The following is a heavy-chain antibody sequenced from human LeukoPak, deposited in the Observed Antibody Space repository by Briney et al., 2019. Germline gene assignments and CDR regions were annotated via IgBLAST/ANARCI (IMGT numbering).Heavy chain of an antibody. V-gene: IGHV3-74*01. CDR1: GFTFSSYW. Sequence: PGGSLRLSCVASGFTFSSYWMHWVRQDPRKGLVWVSRINGDGRNINYADSVRGRFTISRDNAKNSLYLQMNSLRAEDTAVYYCARDNDLPVAGTDFDYWGQGTLVTVSS. J-gene: IGHJ4*02. CDR3: ARDNDLPVAGTDFDY. CDR2: INGDGRNI. D-gene: IGHD6-19*01.